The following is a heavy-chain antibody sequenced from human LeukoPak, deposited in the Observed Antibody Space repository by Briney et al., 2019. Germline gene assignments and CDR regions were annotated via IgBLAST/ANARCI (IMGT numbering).Heavy chain of an antibody. CDR1: GYTFTDNY. D-gene: IGHD3-10*01. CDR3: ARDGSVESGHYYFDF. V-gene: IGHV1-2*02. CDR2: LAPRSGAT. Sequence: EASLTVSCKASGYTFTDNYIHWVRQAPGQGLEWMGWLAPRSGATTYAQKFQGRVTMTRDTSIRTAYMQFYSLRSDDTAVYYCARDGSVESGHYYFDFWGQGTLVTVSS. J-gene: IGHJ4*02.